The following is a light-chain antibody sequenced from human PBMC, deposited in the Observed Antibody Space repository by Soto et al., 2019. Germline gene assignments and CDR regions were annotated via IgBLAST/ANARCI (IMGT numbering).Light chain of an antibody. Sequence: DIQMTQSPSSLSASVGDRVTITCRASQGISSFLAWFQQKPGKAPKSLIYDASTLQSGVSSRFSGSGSDTHFTLTISSLQPEEFAPYYCQQYHSYPASFGQGTKVEIK. J-gene: IGKJ1*01. CDR2: DAS. CDR3: QQYHSYPAS. CDR1: QGISSF. V-gene: IGKV1-16*01.